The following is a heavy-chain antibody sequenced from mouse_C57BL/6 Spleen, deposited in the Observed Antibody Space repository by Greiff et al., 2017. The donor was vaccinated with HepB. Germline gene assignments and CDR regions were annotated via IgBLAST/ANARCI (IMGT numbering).Heavy chain of an antibody. CDR2: ISDGGSYT. V-gene: IGHV5-4*01. CDR1: GFTFSSYA. Sequence: EVQLVESGGGLVKPGGSLKLSCAASGFTFSSYAMSWVRQTPEKRLEWVATISDGGSYTYYPDNVKGRFTSSRDNAKNNLYLQMSHLKSEDTAMYYCARDRNYAMDYWGQGTSVTVSS. J-gene: IGHJ4*01. CDR3: ARDRNYAMDY.